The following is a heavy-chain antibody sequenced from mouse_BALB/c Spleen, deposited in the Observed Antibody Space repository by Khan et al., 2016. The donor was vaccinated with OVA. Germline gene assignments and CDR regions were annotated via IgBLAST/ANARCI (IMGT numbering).Heavy chain of an antibody. D-gene: IGHD1-1*01. J-gene: IGHJ2*01. CDR2: ISYSDST. CDR1: GYSITSNYA. CDR3: ARGNYYVYYFDY. V-gene: IGHV3-2*02. Sequence: EVQLQESGPGLVKPSQSLSLTCTVTGYSITSNYAWNWIRQFPGNKLEWMGYISYSDSTSYNPSLKSRISITRDTSQNQFFLQLNSVTTEDTATYYCARGNYYVYYFDYWGQGTTLTVSS.